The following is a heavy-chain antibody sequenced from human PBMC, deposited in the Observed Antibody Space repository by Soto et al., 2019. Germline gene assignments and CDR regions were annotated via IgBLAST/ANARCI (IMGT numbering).Heavy chain of an antibody. CDR2: INSDGSTT. J-gene: IGHJ6*02. CDR1: GFTFSTYW. Sequence: PGGSLILSCAASGFTFSTYWMHWVRQAPGKGLGWVSRINSDGSTTNDADSVKGRFTISRDNAKNTLYLKMNSLRAEDTAVYYCARDAYYDMGVWGQGTTVTVSS. V-gene: IGHV3-74*01. CDR3: ARDAYYDMGV.